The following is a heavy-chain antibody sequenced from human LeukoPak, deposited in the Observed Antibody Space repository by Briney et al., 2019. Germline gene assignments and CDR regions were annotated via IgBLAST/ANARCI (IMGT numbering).Heavy chain of an antibody. D-gene: IGHD6-13*01. CDR3: AKVITSSWYSRYYFDY. V-gene: IGHV3-23*01. J-gene: IGHJ4*02. Sequence: GGSLRLSCAASGFTFSSYAMSWVRQAPGKGLEWVSAISGSGGSTHYADSVKGRFTISRDNSKNTLYLQMNSLRAEDTAVYYCAKVITSSWYSRYYFDYWGQGTLVTVSS. CDR2: ISGSGGST. CDR1: GFTFSSYA.